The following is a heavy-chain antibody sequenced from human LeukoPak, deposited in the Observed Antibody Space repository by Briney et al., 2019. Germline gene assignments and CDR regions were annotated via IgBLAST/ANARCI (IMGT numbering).Heavy chain of an antibody. CDR1: GGSISSSSYY. D-gene: IGHD5-12*01. V-gene: IGHV4-61*01. CDR2: IYYSGST. CDR3: ARVSGYDWESFYDY. Sequence: SETLSLTCTVSGGSISSSSYYWSWIRQPPGKGLEWIGYIYYSGSTNYNPSLKSRVTISVDTSKNQISLKLSSVTAADTAMYYCARVSGYDWESFYDYWGQGSLVTVSS. J-gene: IGHJ4*02.